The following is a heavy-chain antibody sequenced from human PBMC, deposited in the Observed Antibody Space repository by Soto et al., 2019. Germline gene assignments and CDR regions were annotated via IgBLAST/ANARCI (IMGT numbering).Heavy chain of an antibody. Sequence: PGGSLRLSCAASGFTFRSYAMTWFRQAPGKGLEWVSIISASGGSTYYADSVKGRFTISRDNSKNTLYLQMNSLTAEDTAVYYCAIDRXWGQGTLVTVSS. CDR1: GFTFRSYA. CDR3: AIDRX. J-gene: IGHJ5*01. CDR2: ISASGGST. V-gene: IGHV3-23*01.